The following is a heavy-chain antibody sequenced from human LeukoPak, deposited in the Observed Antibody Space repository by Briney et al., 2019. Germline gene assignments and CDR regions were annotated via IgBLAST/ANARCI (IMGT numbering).Heavy chain of an antibody. CDR2: ISAYNGNT. V-gene: IGHV1-18*01. D-gene: IGHD4-17*01. CDR1: GYTFTSYG. J-gene: IGHJ6*02. Sequence: ASVKVSCKASGYTFTSYGISWVRQAPGQGLEWMGWISAYNGNTNYAQKLQGRVTMTTDTSTSTAYMELRSLRSDDTAVYYCARATGDYGPLYYYYYGMDVRGQGTTVTVSS. CDR3: ARATGDYGPLYYYYYGMDV.